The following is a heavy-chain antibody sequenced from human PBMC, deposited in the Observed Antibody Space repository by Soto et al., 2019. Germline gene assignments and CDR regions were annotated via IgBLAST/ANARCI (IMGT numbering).Heavy chain of an antibody. V-gene: IGHV3-30*18. CDR2: ISYDGSNK. CDR1: GFTFSSYG. CDR3: AKTARERRSGWGSCWFDP. Sequence: QVQLVESGGGVVQPGRSLRLSCAASGFTFSSYGMHWVRQAPGKGLEWVAVISYDGSNKYYADSVKGRFTISRDNSKNTLYLQMNRLRAEDTAVYYCAKTARERRSGWGSCWFDPWGQGTLVTVSS. J-gene: IGHJ5*02. D-gene: IGHD6-19*01.